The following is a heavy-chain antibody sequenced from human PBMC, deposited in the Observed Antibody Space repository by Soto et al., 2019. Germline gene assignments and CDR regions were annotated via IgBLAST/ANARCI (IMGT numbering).Heavy chain of an antibody. CDR2: IYWADDK. J-gene: IGHJ4*02. D-gene: IGHD2-2*01. Sequence: QITLKESGPTLVKPTQTLTLTCTFSGFSLSTSGVGVGWIRQPPGKALEWLALIYWADDKRYSPSLKSRLTITEDTSKNQVVLTMTNMDPVDTATYYCAHRHCSSTSCRFDYWGQGTLVTVSS. V-gene: IGHV2-5*02. CDR1: GFSLSTSGVG. CDR3: AHRHCSSTSCRFDY.